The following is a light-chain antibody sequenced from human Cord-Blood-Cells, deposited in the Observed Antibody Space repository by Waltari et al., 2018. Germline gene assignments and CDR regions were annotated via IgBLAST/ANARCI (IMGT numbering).Light chain of an antibody. Sequence: DIQMTQSQSSLSASVGDRVTITCQASQDISNYLNWHQQKPGKAPKLLIYEASNLETGVPSRFSGSGSGTDFTFTISSLQPEDIATYYCQQYDNLPLTFGGGTKVEIK. CDR2: EAS. CDR1: QDISNY. V-gene: IGKV1-33*01. J-gene: IGKJ4*01. CDR3: QQYDNLPLT.